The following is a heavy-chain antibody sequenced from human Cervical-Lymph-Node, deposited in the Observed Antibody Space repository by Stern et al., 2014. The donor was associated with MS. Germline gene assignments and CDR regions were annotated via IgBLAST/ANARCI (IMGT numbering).Heavy chain of an antibody. Sequence: QDQLVQSGAEAKKPGSSVKVSCNISGDTFSSPGIRWVRQAPGQGLEWIGATVPIYGKANYAQNLHGRLTITADESTKTAYMELRSLRSEDTAVYYCAQEHHGGNFHSWGQGTLVIVSS. J-gene: IGHJ4*02. CDR3: AQEHHGGNFHS. D-gene: IGHD4-23*01. V-gene: IGHV1-69*12. CDR1: GDTFSSPG. CDR2: TVPIYGKA.